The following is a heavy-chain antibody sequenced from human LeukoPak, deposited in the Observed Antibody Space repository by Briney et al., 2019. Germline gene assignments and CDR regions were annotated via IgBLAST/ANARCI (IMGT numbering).Heavy chain of an antibody. V-gene: IGHV3-74*01. CDR2: INTEGTVT. Sequence: GGSLRLSCAASGFTFSKYWMLWVRQAPGKGQESVSRINTEGTVTTYADSVKGRFTVSRDNADNTMFLQMNSVRDEDTAVYYCATKQWLAPPPDSWGQGTPVTVSS. CDR1: GFTFSKYW. CDR3: ATKQWLAPPPDS. D-gene: IGHD6-19*01. J-gene: IGHJ4*02.